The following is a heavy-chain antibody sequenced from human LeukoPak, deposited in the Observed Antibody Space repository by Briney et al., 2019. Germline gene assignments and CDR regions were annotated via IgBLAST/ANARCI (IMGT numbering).Heavy chain of an antibody. CDR1: GFTFSSYA. V-gene: IGHV3-23*01. D-gene: IGHD6-13*01. J-gene: IGHJ4*02. Sequence: GGSLRLSCAASGFTFSSYAMSWVRQAPGEGLEWVSTISGGGGVTYYADSVMGRFTISRDNSRDTLYLQMNSLRARDTAVYYCAKGISAAVSTTYFDYWGQGTLVTVSS. CDR2: ISGGGGVT. CDR3: AKGISAAVSTTYFDY.